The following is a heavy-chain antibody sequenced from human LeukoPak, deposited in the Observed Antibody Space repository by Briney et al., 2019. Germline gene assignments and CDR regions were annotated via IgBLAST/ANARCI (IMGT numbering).Heavy chain of an antibody. D-gene: IGHD6-13*01. V-gene: IGHV3-30*18. J-gene: IGHJ4*02. CDR1: GFTFSSYG. CDR3: AKERGIAAAWEWYFDY. Sequence: GRSLRLSCAASGFTFSSYGMHWVRQAPGKGLKWVAVISYDGSNKYYADSVKGRFTISRDNSKNTLYLQMNSLRAEDTAVYYCAKERGIAAAWEWYFDYWGQGTLVTVSS. CDR2: ISYDGSNK.